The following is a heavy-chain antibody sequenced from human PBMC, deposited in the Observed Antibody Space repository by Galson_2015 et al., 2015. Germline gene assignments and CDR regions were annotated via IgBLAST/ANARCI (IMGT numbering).Heavy chain of an antibody. V-gene: IGHV3-23*01. CDR1: GFTFSSYA. Sequence: SLRLSCAASGFTFSSYAMSWVRQAPGKGLEWVSAITISGTNSKYADSVKGRFTISRDDFKSTLYLQMDSLRVADTAVYYCAKAGDVTQNTYGSGNYVYWGRGTLVTVSS. J-gene: IGHJ4*02. CDR3: AKAGDVTQNTYGSGNYVY. D-gene: IGHD3-10*01. CDR2: ITISGTNS.